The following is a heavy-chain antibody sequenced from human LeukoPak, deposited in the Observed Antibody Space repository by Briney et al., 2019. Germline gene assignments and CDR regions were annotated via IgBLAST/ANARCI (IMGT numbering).Heavy chain of an antibody. Sequence: PGGSLRLSCAASGFTFSSYSMNWVRQAPGKGLEWVSSISSSSSYIYYADSVKGRFTISRDNARHSLYLQMNSLRVDDTAVYYCARDRADWQALGISPWGQGTLVTVSS. CDR1: GFTFSSYS. J-gene: IGHJ5*02. CDR2: ISSSSSYI. CDR3: ARDRADWQALGISP. V-gene: IGHV3-21*04. D-gene: IGHD3-9*01.